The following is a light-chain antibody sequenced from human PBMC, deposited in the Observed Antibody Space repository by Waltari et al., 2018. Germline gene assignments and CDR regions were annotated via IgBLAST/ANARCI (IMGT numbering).Light chain of an antibody. CDR3: QQYNSYSLLS. CDR1: QSISKW. CDR2: KAS. Sequence: DIQMTQSPSTLSASAGDRGIFSCRASQSISKWLSWYKQKPGKAPKLLIYKASTLESGVPSRFSGSGSGTEFTLTISSLQPEDFATYYCQQYNSYSLLSFGGGTKVEIK. V-gene: IGKV1-5*03. J-gene: IGKJ4*01.